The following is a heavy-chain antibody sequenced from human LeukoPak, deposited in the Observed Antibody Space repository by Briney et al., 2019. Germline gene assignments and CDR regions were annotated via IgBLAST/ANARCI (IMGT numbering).Heavy chain of an antibody. Sequence: GGSLRLSCAASAFTFSSYAMSWVRQAPGKGLEWVSAISAGADSTYYADSVQGRFTISRDNSKNTLYLQMNSLRAEDTAVYYCARDPQGDIVVVPAAMFSFDYWGQGTLVTVSS. CDR2: ISAGADST. CDR3: ARDPQGDIVVVPAAMFSFDY. V-gene: IGHV3-23*01. D-gene: IGHD2-2*01. CDR1: AFTFSSYA. J-gene: IGHJ4*02.